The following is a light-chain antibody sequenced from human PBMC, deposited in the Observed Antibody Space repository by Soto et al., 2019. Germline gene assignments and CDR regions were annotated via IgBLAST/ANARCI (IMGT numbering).Light chain of an antibody. CDR1: NIGSKS. V-gene: IGLV3-21*04. J-gene: IGLJ2*01. CDR3: QVWDSSSDHHVV. Sequence: SYELTQPPSVSVAPGKTARITWGGTNIGSKSVHWYQPKPGQAPVLVIYYDSDRPSGIPGRFSGSNSGNTATLTISRVEAGDEAGYYCQVWDSSSDHHVVFGGGTKLTVL. CDR2: YDS.